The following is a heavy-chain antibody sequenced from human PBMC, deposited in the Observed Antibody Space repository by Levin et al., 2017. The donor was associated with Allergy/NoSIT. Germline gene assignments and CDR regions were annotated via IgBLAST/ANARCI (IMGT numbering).Heavy chain of an antibody. CDR1: GGTFSSYT. J-gene: IGHJ4*02. V-gene: IGHV1-69*04. CDR2: IIPILGIA. D-gene: IGHD2-15*01. CDR3: ARDHCSGGSCYYVYFDY. Sequence: SVKVSCKASGGTFSSYTISWVRQAPGQGLEWMGRIIPILGIANYAQKFQGRVTITADKSTSTAYMELSSLRSEDTAVYYCARDHCSGGSCYYVYFDYWGQGTLVTVSS.